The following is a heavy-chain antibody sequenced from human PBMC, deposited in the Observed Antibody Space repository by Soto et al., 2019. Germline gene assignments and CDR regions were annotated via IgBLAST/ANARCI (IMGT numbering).Heavy chain of an antibody. D-gene: IGHD6-13*01. Sequence: QVQLVQSGAEVREPGSSVKVSCKASGGTFSSYRINWVRQAPGQGLEWVGGIVTIYRTADYAQKFQGRVSITADESARTTYMELSSLKSQDTAVYYCARDSGAKLSSSWGQGALVTVSS. V-gene: IGHV1-69*01. CDR2: IVTIYRTA. CDR3: ARDSGAKLSSS. J-gene: IGHJ4*02. CDR1: GGTFSSYR.